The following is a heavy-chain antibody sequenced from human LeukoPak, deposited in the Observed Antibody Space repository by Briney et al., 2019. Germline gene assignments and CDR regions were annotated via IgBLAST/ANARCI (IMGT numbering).Heavy chain of an antibody. CDR2: IKQDGSEK. J-gene: IGHJ3*02. CDR1: GFTFSSYW. CDR3: ARDPTTI. D-gene: IGHD1-1*01. V-gene: IGHV3-7*01. Sequence: GGSLRLSCAVSGFTFSSYWMTWVRQTPGKGLEWVANIKQDGSEKNYVDSVKGRFNVSRDNAKNSLYLQMNSLRAEDTAVYYCARDPTTIWGQGTMVTVSS.